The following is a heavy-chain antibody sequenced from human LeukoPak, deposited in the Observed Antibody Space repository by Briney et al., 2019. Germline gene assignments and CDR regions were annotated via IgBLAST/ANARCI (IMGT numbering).Heavy chain of an antibody. CDR3: AKDLKSSRSVGSSEKVDH. Sequence: GGSLRLSCAASGFTFSSFGMHWVRQAPGKGLECVAFIRYDGSNKYYADSVKGRFTVSRDNSKNTLYLQMNILRAEDTAVYYCAKDLKSSRSVGSSEKVDHWGQGTLVTVSS. CDR1: GFTFSSFG. CDR2: IRYDGSNK. D-gene: IGHD3-10*01. V-gene: IGHV3-30*02. J-gene: IGHJ4*02.